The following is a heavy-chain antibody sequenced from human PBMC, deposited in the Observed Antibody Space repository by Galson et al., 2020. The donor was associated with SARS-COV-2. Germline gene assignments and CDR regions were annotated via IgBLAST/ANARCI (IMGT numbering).Heavy chain of an antibody. CDR1: GFTFTTYA. J-gene: IGHJ4*02. V-gene: IGHV3-23*01. Sequence: TGGSLRLSCAASGFTFTTYAMSWVRQAPGKGLEWVANISGSGATTYYADSAKGRFTISKDNSKNTLNLQINSLRLEDTAVYYCAKSSERVSITVYVVSFPEHFDYWGPGTLVTVSS. D-gene: IGHD3-22*01. CDR3: AKSSERVSITVYVVSFPEHFDY. CDR2: ISGSGATT.